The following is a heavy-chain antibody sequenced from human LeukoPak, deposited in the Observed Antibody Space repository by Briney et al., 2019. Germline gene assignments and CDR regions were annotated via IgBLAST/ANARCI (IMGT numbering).Heavy chain of an antibody. Sequence: GGSLRLSCAASGFTFSSYGMHWVRQAPGKGLEWVAFIRYDGSNKYYADSVKGRFTISRDNSKNTPYLQMNSLRAEDTAVYYCAKGDCSSTSCYFYYYYYMDVWGKGTTVTISS. CDR2: IRYDGSNK. V-gene: IGHV3-30*02. CDR1: GFTFSSYG. CDR3: AKGDCSSTSCYFYYYYYMDV. J-gene: IGHJ6*03. D-gene: IGHD2-2*01.